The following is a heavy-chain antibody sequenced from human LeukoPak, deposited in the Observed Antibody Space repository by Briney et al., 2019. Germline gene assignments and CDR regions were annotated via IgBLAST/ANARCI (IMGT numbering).Heavy chain of an antibody. CDR3: ARDELLQGGVDY. V-gene: IGHV3-30*02. D-gene: IGHD2-15*01. CDR2: IRYDGSNK. CDR1: GFTFSSYG. J-gene: IGHJ4*02. Sequence: GGSLRLSCAASGFTFSSYGMHWVRQAPGKGLEWVAVIRYDGSNKYYADSVKGRFTISRDNSKNTLYLQMNSLRAEDTAVYYCARDELLQGGVDYWGQGTLVTVSS.